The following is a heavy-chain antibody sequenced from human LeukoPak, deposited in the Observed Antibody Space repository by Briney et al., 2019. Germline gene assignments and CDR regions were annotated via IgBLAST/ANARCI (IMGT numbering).Heavy chain of an antibody. CDR3: TAYGSGRKFDY. CDR1: EFTFDNYA. V-gene: IGHV3-9*01. J-gene: IGHJ4*02. CDR2: ISWNSGTT. D-gene: IGHD3-10*01. Sequence: PGGSLRLSCAASEFTFDNYAMHWVRQAPGKGLEWVSSISWNSGTTAYADSVKGRFTISRDNARNSLYLQMNSLKSEDTAVYYCTAYGSGRKFDYWGQGILVTVSS.